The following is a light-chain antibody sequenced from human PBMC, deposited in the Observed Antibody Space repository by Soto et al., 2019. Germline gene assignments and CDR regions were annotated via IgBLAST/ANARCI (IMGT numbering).Light chain of an antibody. V-gene: IGKV3-20*01. J-gene: IGKJ1*01. CDR2: GAS. CDR3: QQYDSSPRT. Sequence: LTHSPGTLALSPGEGATRSCRASQSLSGRYLAWYQQKPGQAPRLLIYGASTRATGIPDRFSGSGSGTDFTLTISRLEPEDFAVYYCQQYDSSPRTFGQGTKVDIK. CDR1: QSLSGRY.